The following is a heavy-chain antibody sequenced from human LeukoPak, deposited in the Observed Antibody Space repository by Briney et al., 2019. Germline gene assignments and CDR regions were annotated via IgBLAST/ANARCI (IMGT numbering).Heavy chain of an antibody. CDR1: GGSFSGYY. J-gene: IGHJ6*02. CDR2: INHSGST. Sequence: SETLSLTCAVYGGSFSGYYWSWIRQPPGKGLEWIGEINHSGSTNYNPSLKSRVTMSVDTSKNQFSLKLSSVTAADTAVYYCARELFYYYYGMDVWGQGTTVTVSS. V-gene: IGHV4-34*01. D-gene: IGHD1-1*01. CDR3: ARELFYYYYGMDV.